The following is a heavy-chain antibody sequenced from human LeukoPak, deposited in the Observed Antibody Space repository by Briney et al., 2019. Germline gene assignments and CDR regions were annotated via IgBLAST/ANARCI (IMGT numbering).Heavy chain of an antibody. CDR3: ARSTRARYFDL. D-gene: IGHD5-24*01. V-gene: IGHV3-30*02. CDR1: GFTFSIYG. CDR2: IRYDGSEK. Sequence: PGGSLRLSCAASGFTFSIYGMHWVRQAPGKGLEWVAYIRYDGSEKYYAESLKGRFTISRDNSENTLYLQMNSLRAEDTALYYCARSTRARYFDLWGRGTLVTVSS. J-gene: IGHJ2*01.